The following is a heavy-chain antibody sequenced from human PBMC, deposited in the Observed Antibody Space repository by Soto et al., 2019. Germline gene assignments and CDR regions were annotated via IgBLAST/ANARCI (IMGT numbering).Heavy chain of an antibody. D-gene: IGHD5-12*01. V-gene: IGHV4-59*08. CDR2: IYYTGST. Sequence: SETLSLTCTVSGGSISSYYWSWIRQPPGKGPEWIWYIYYTGSTNYNPSLKSRVTISVDTSKNQFSLKLSSVTAADTAVYYCARHQYSGYLWGEIDYWGQGTLVTVSS. CDR1: GGSISSYY. CDR3: ARHQYSGYLWGEIDY. J-gene: IGHJ4*02.